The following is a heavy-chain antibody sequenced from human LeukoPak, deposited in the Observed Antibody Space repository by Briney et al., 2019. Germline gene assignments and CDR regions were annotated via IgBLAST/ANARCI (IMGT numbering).Heavy chain of an antibody. Sequence: PSETLSLTCTVSGYSISSGYYWGWIRQPPGKGLEGIGIIHIGGSTYYTPSLKSRVTISVDTSKNPCSLKMSSVRAAGTAVYYCARTRVTVVRGVLEYWCEGKLVTVSS. J-gene: IGHJ4*02. D-gene: IGHD3-10*01. CDR1: GYSISSGYY. CDR3: ARTRVTVVRGVLEY. V-gene: IGHV4-38-2*02. CDR2: IHIGGST.